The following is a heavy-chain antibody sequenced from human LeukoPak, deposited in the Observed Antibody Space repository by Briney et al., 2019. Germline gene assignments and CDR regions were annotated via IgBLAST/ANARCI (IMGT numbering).Heavy chain of an antibody. CDR2: INPNSGGT. D-gene: IGHD2-15*01. CDR3: ASLPFPLGYCSGGSCSRVDY. Sequence: ASVKVSCKASGYTFTGYYMHWVRQAPGQGLEWMGWINPNSGGTNYAQKFQGRVTMTRDTSIGTAYMELSRLRSDDTAVYYCASLPFPLGYCSGGSCSRVDYWGQGTLVTVSS. V-gene: IGHV1-2*02. CDR1: GYTFTGYY. J-gene: IGHJ4*02.